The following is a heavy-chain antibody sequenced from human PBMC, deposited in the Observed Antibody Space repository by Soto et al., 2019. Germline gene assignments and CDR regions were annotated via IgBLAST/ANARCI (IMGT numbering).Heavy chain of an antibody. Sequence: QVQLVQSGAEVKKPGSSVKVSCKASGGTFSSYTISWVRQAPGQGLEWMGRIIPILGIANYAQKFQGRVTITADKSTSTAYMELSSLRSEDTAVYYCARLSGYCSSTSRYEVDPWGQGTLVTVSS. V-gene: IGHV1-69*02. CDR2: IIPILGIA. D-gene: IGHD2-2*01. CDR3: ARLSGYCSSTSRYEVDP. CDR1: GGTFSSYT. J-gene: IGHJ5*02.